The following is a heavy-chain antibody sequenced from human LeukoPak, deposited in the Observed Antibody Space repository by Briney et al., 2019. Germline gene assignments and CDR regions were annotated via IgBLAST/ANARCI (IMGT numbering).Heavy chain of an antibody. D-gene: IGHD3-10*01. CDR1: GDSVSSNSAA. CDR3: ARDGGRFGEFPSLDY. J-gene: IGHJ4*02. Sequence: SQTLSLTCAISGDSVSSNSAAWNWIRQSPSRGLEWLGRTYYRSKWYNDYAVSVKGRITINPDTSKNHFSLQLNSVTPEDTAVYYCARDGGRFGEFPSLDYWGQGTLVTVSS. V-gene: IGHV6-1*01. CDR2: TYYRSKWYN.